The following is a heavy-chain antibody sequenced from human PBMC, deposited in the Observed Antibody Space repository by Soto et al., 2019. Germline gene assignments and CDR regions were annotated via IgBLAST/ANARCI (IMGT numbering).Heavy chain of an antibody. CDR3: AREGSDSSGYYYNY. J-gene: IGHJ4*02. CDR1: GFTFRRFA. Sequence: GGSLRLSCAASGFTFRRFAMSWVRQAPGKGLEWVSSISGSGGSTNYADSVKGRFTISRDNSKNTLYLQMNSLRAEDTAVYYCAREGSDSSGYYYNYWGQGTLVTVSS. CDR2: ISGSGGST. V-gene: IGHV3-23*01. D-gene: IGHD3-22*01.